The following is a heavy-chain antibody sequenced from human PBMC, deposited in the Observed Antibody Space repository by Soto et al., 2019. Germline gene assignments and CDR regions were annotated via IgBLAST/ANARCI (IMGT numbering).Heavy chain of an antibody. CDR3: ARDREGIAVAGSGTDY. V-gene: IGHV3-21*01. CDR1: GFTFSSYS. CDR2: ISSSSSYI. J-gene: IGHJ4*02. D-gene: IGHD6-19*01. Sequence: EVPLVESGGGLVKPGGSLRLSCAASGFTFSSYSMNWVRQAPGKGLEWVSSISSSSSYIYYADSVKGRFTISRDNAKNSLYLQMNSLRAEDTAVYYCARDREGIAVAGSGTDYWGQGTLVTVSS.